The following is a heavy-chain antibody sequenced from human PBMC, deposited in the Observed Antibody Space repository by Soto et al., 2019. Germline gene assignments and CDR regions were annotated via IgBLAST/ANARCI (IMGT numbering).Heavy chain of an antibody. V-gene: IGHV3-9*01. CDR1: GFTFDDYA. J-gene: IGHJ6*02. Sequence: PGGSLRLSCAASGFTFDDYAMHWVRQAPGKGLEWVSGISWNSGSIGYADSVKGRFTISRDNAKNSLYLQMNSLRAEDTALYYCAKGLRASYYYYGMAVWGLETMAPVSS. CDR2: ISWNSGSI. CDR3: AKGLRASYYYYGMAV.